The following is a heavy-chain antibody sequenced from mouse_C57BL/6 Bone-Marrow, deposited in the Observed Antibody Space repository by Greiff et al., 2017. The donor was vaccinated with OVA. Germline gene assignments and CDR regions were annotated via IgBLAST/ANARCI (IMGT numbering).Heavy chain of an antibody. CDR2: IYPGDGDT. J-gene: IGHJ4*01. D-gene: IGHD1-1*01. Sequence: QVQLQQSGPELVKPGASVKISCKASGYAFSSSWMNWVKQRPGKGLEWIGRIYPGDGDTNYNGKFKGKATLTADKSSSTAYMQLSSLTSEDSAVYYCARLTVVAKGYAMDYWGQGTSVTVSA. CDR1: GYAFSSSW. CDR3: ARLTVVAKGYAMDY. V-gene: IGHV1-82*01.